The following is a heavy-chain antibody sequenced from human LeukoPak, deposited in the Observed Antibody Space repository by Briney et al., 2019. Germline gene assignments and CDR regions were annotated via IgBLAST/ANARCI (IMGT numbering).Heavy chain of an antibody. CDR2: IYYSGST. J-gene: IGHJ6*02. CDR3: ARQGVRLGYYYYYGMDV. V-gene: IGHV4-59*08. CDR1: GGSISSYY. D-gene: IGHD3-10*01. Sequence: SETLSLTCTVSGGSISSYYWSWIRQPPGKGLEWIGYIYYSGSTNYNPSLKSRVTISVDTSKNQFSLKLSSVTAADTAVYYCARQGVRLGYYYYYGMDVWGQGTTVTVSS.